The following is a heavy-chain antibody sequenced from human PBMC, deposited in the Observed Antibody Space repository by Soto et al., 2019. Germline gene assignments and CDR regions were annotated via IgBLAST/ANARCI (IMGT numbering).Heavy chain of an antibody. CDR3: ARPNLYCSSTSCHTDY. D-gene: IGHD2-2*01. V-gene: IGHV3-30-3*01. J-gene: IGHJ4*02. CDR1: GFTFSSYA. CDR2: ISYDGSNK. Sequence: GGSLRLSCAASGFTFSSYAMHWGRQAPGKGLEWVAVISYDGSNKYYADSVKGRFTISRDNSKNTLYLQMNSLRAEDTAVYYCARPNLYCSSTSCHTDYWGQGTLVTVSS.